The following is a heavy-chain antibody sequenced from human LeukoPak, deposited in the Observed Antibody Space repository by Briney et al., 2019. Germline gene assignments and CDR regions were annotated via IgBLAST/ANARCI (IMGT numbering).Heavy chain of an antibody. CDR3: ARTRNTFGY. D-gene: IGHD1-14*01. V-gene: IGHV4-39*01. J-gene: IGHJ4*02. Sequence: SETLSLTCTVSGGSISSSSYYWGWIRQPPGKGLEWIGSIYYSGSTYYNPSLKSRVTISVDTSKNQFSLKLSSVTAADTAVYYCARTRNTFGYWGQGTLVTVSS. CDR2: IYYSGST. CDR1: GGSISSSSYY.